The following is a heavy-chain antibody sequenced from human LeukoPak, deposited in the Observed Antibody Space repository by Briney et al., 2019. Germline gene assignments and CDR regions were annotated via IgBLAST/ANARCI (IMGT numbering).Heavy chain of an antibody. Sequence: ASVKVSCKASGYTFTGYYMHWARQAPGQGLEWMGWINPNSGGTNYAQKFQGRVTMTRDTSISTAYMELSRLRSDDTAVYYCARAGVTSVSTDYWGQGTLVTVSS. CDR2: INPNSGGT. D-gene: IGHD5/OR15-5a*01. V-gene: IGHV1-2*02. CDR1: GYTFTGYY. J-gene: IGHJ4*02. CDR3: ARAGVTSVSTDY.